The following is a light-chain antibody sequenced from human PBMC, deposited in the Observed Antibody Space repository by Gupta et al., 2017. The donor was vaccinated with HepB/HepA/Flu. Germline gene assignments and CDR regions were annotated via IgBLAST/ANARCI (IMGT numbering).Light chain of an antibody. J-gene: IGLJ2*01. CDR3: QTWGTAIS. V-gene: IGLV4-69*01. CDR1: SGHSSYS. Sequence: QVVLTQSPSASASLGASVRLTCTLSSGHSSYSIAWHQQQPQKGPRYLMRLNSDGSFNKGDAIPDRFSGSSSGAERYLTISSLQSEDEADYYCQTWGTAISFGGGTKLTVL. CDR2: LNSDGSF.